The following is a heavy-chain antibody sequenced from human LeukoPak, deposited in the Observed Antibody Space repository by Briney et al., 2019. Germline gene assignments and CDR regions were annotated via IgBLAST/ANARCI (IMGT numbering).Heavy chain of an antibody. CDR1: GFTFSSYS. CDR3: AKDVTYRGTTNFDY. CDR2: ISSSSSYI. D-gene: IGHD1-26*01. Sequence: GGSLRLSCAASGFTFSSYSMNWVRQAPGKGLEWVSSISSSSSYIYYADSVKGRFTISRDNAKNSLYLQMNSLRAEDTAIYYCAKDVTYRGTTNFDYWGQGTLVTVSS. V-gene: IGHV3-21*04. J-gene: IGHJ4*02.